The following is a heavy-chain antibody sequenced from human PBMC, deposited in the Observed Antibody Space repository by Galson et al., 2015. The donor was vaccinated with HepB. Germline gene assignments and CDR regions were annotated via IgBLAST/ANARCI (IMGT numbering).Heavy chain of an antibody. CDR2: IVPIIGTG. Sequence: SVKVSCKASGDALRNLAINWVRQAPGQGLEWMGGIVPIIGTGNYAQKFQDRLTIVADKSTSTNYMVLRSLRSEDTAVYYCAREGDGAYFDYWGQGTLVSVSS. V-gene: IGHV1-69*06. CDR3: AREGDGAYFDY. CDR1: GDALRNLA. J-gene: IGHJ4*02. D-gene: IGHD3-16*01.